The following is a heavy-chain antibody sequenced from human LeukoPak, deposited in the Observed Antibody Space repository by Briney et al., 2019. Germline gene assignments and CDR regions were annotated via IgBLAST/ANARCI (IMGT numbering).Heavy chain of an antibody. V-gene: IGHV1-3*01. CDR1: GYTFTSYA. D-gene: IGHD2-15*01. CDR3: ARVLVVVVAATPLDY. J-gene: IGHJ4*02. CDR2: INAGNGNT. Sequence: ASVKVSCKASGYTFTSYAMHWVRQAPGQRLEWMGWINAGNGNTKYSQKFQGRVTITRDTSASTAYMELSSLRSEDTAVYYCARVLVVVVAATPLDYWGQGTLVTVSS.